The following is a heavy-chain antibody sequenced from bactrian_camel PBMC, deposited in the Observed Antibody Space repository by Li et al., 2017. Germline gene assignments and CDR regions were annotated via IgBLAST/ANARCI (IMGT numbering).Heavy chain of an antibody. CDR3: VRYMQNYAGDY. V-gene: IGHV3S61*01. CDR2: IETDGST. CDR1: SHSNYH. J-gene: IGHJ4*01. D-gene: IGHD1*01. Sequence: HVQLVESGGGAVQPGGSLRLSCTYSHSNYHIAWFRQAQGKEREGVACIETDGSTTYADSVKGRFTIPKDNDKNTLYLQMNSLKPEDTAVYYCVRYMQNYAGDYWGQGTQVTVS.